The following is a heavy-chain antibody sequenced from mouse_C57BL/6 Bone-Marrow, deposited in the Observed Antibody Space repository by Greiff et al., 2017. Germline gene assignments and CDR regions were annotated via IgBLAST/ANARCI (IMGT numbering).Heavy chain of an antibody. Sequence: VKVVESGPGLVAPSQSLSITCTVSGFSLTSYAISWVRQPPGKGLEWLGVIWTGGGTNYNSALKSRLSISKDNSKSQVFLKMNSLQTDDTARYYCASYGSSYGVAVYWGQGTLVTVSA. CDR3: ASYGSSYGVAVY. D-gene: IGHD1-1*01. V-gene: IGHV2-9-1*01. CDR1: GFSLTSYA. J-gene: IGHJ3*01. CDR2: IWTGGGT.